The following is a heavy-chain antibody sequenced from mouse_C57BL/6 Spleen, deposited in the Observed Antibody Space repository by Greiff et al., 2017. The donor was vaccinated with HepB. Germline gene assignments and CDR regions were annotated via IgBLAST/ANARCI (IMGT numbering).Heavy chain of an antibody. CDR1: GYAFSSSW. J-gene: IGHJ1*03. Sequence: QVQLQQSGPELVKPGASVKISCKASGYAFSSSWMNWVKQRPGKGLEWIGRIYPGDGDTNYNGKFKGKATLTADKSSSTAYMQLSSLTSEDSAVYFCARGYGSNHWYFDVWGTGTTVTVSA. CDR2: IYPGDGDT. CDR3: ARGYGSNHWYFDV. V-gene: IGHV1-82*01. D-gene: IGHD1-1*01.